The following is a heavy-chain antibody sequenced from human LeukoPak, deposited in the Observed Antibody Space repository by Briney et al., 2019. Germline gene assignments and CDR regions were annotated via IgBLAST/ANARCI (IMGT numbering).Heavy chain of an antibody. CDR2: ISGSGGST. Sequence: QPGGSLRLSCAASGFTFSSHAMSWVRQAPGKGLEWVSAISGSGGSTYYADSVKGRFTISRDNSRNTLYLQMNSLRVEDTALYYCAKVVGTRWIQDAFDIWGQGTMVTVSS. V-gene: IGHV3-23*01. CDR3: AKVVGTRWIQDAFDI. CDR1: GFTFSSHA. D-gene: IGHD5-18*01. J-gene: IGHJ3*02.